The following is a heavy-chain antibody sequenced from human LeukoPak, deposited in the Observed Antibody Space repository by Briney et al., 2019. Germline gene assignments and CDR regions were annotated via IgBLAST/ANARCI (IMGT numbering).Heavy chain of an antibody. Sequence: SENLSLTCAVYGGSFSGYYWSWIRQPPGKGLEWIGEINHSASTNSNPSLKSRVTISVDTSKNQFSLKLSSVTAADTAVYYCAREQAVAGDYFDYWGQGTLVTVSS. CDR1: GGSFSGYY. CDR2: INHSAST. V-gene: IGHV4-34*01. D-gene: IGHD6-19*01. CDR3: AREQAVAGDYFDY. J-gene: IGHJ4*02.